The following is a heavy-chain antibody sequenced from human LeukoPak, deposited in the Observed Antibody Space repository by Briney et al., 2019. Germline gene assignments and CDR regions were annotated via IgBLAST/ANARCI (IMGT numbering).Heavy chain of an antibody. CDR1: GGSFSGYY. Sequence: SETLSLTCAVYGGSFSGYYWSWIRQPPGKGLEWIGEINHSGSTNYNPSLKSRVTISVDTSKNQFSLKLSSVTAADTAVYYCARRLYYYGSGSSLGYFQHWGQGTLVTASS. V-gene: IGHV4-34*01. CDR2: INHSGST. J-gene: IGHJ1*01. D-gene: IGHD3-10*01. CDR3: ARRLYYYGSGSSLGYFQH.